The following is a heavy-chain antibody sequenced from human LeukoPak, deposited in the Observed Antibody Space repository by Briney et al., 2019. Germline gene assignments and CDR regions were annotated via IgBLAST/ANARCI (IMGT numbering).Heavy chain of an antibody. CDR2: ISSSSSYI. J-gene: IGHJ6*02. CDR3: ARDGVYDILTGYLSDYYGMDV. Sequence: KPGGSLRLSCAASGFTFSSYSMNWVRQAPGKGLEWVSSISSSSSYIYYADSVKGRFTISRDNAKNSLYLQMNSLRAEDTAVYYCARDGVYDILTGYLSDYYGMDVWGQGTTVTVSS. CDR1: GFTFSSYS. V-gene: IGHV3-21*01. D-gene: IGHD3-9*01.